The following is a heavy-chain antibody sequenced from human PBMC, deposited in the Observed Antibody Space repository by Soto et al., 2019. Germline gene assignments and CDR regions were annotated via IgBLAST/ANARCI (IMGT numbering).Heavy chain of an antibody. Sequence: GGSLRLSCAASGFTFSSYWMHWVRQAPGKGLVWVSRINSDGSSTSYADSVKGRFTISRDNAKNTLYLQMNSLRAEDTAVYYCAREMRGYCSGGSCFYYYYYMDVWGKGTTVTVSS. CDR1: GFTFSSYW. CDR3: AREMRGYCSGGSCFYYYYYMDV. J-gene: IGHJ6*03. V-gene: IGHV3-74*01. D-gene: IGHD2-15*01. CDR2: INSDGSST.